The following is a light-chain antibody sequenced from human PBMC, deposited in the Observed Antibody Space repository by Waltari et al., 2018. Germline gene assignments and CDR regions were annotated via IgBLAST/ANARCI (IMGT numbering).Light chain of an antibody. Sequence: EIVLTQSPATLSLSPGERATLSCRASQSVSSYLAGYQQMPGQAPRLLSHSASNRATGIPARFSGSGSGTDFTLTISSLEPEDFAVYYCQQRSNWPRTFGQGTKVEIK. V-gene: IGKV3-11*01. CDR1: QSVSSY. J-gene: IGKJ1*01. CDR3: QQRSNWPRT. CDR2: SAS.